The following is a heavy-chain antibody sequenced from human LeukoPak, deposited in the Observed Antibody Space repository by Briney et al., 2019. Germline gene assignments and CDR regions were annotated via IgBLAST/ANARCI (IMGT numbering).Heavy chain of an antibody. V-gene: IGHV4-34*01. CDR3: ARVRKVRGVIIGSRYCYYMDV. CDR2: INHSGST. J-gene: IGHJ6*03. D-gene: IGHD3-10*01. CDR1: GGSFSGYY. Sequence: SETLSLTCAVYGGSFSGYYWSWIRQPPGKGLEWIGEINHSGSTNYNPSLKSRVTISVDTSKNQFSLKLSSVTAADTAVYYCARVRKVRGVIIGSRYCYYMDVWGKGTTVTVSS.